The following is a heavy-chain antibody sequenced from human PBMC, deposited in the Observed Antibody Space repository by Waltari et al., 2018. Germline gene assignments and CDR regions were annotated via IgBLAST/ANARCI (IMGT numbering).Heavy chain of an antibody. D-gene: IGHD3-10*01. CDR3: ARGRGAADYIDY. CDR2: IYHSGST. CDR1: GYPTSSGFY. Sequence: QVQLQESGPGLVKPSETLSLTCAVSGYPTSSGFYWGWFRQPPGKGLEWIGGIYHSGSTYYKPSLKSRVSLSVDTSTNQFTLNLISVTAADTALYYWARGRGAADYIDYWGQGTLVTVSS. J-gene: IGHJ4*02. V-gene: IGHV4-38-2*01.